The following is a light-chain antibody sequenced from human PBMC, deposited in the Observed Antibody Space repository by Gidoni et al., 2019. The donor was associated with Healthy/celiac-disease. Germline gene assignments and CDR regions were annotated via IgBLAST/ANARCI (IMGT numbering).Light chain of an antibody. CDR3: MQALQTWT. Sequence: DIVMTPSPLSLPVTPGEPASISCRSSQSLLHSNGYNYLDWYLQKPGQSPQLLIYLGSNRASGVPDRFSGSGSGTDFTLKISRVEAEDVGVYYCMQALQTWTFXQXTKVESK. CDR1: QSLLHSNGYNY. CDR2: LGS. V-gene: IGKV2-28*01. J-gene: IGKJ1*01.